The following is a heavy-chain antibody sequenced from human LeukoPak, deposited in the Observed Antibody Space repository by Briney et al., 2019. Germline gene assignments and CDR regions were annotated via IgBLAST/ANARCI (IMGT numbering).Heavy chain of an antibody. CDR2: INPNSGGT. Sequence: GASVKVSCKASGYTFTSYGISWVRQAPGQGLEWMGWINPNSGGTNYAQKFQGRVTMTRDTSISTAYVELSRLRSDDTAVYYCARWGDSEYYYYYYMDVWGKGTTVTVSS. CDR3: ARWGDSEYYYYYYMDV. CDR1: GYTFTSYG. D-gene: IGHD1-14*01. J-gene: IGHJ6*03. V-gene: IGHV1-2*02.